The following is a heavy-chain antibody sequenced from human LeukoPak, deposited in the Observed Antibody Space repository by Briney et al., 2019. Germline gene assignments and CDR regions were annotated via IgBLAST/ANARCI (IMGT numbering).Heavy chain of an antibody. V-gene: IGHV3-66*01. D-gene: IGHD4-11*01. J-gene: IGHJ6*02. Sequence: GGSLRLSCAASGFTVSSNYMSWVRQAPGKGLEWVSVIYSGGTTYYADSVKGRVAISRDNSKNTVFLQMNSVRAEDTAVYYCARSYSNHLFGMDVWGQGTTVTVSS. CDR2: IYSGGTT. CDR3: ARSYSNHLFGMDV. CDR1: GFTVSSNY.